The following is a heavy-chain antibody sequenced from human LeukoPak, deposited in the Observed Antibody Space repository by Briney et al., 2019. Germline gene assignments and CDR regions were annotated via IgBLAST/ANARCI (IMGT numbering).Heavy chain of an antibody. CDR1: GGSISRYY. CDR2: MHYSGTT. D-gene: IGHD6-13*01. CDR3: AATDIAAAGTWLDP. V-gene: IGHV4-59*01. J-gene: IGHJ5*02. Sequence: SETLSLTCTVSGGSISRYYWSWIRQPPGKGLEWLGYMHYSGTTNYNPALKRRVTISVDTSKNQFSLKLSPVTAADTAVYYCAATDIAAAGTWLDPWGQGTLVTVSS.